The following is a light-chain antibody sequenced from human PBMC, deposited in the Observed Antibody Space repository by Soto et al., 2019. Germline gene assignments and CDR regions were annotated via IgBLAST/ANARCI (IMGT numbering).Light chain of an antibody. Sequence: EVVLTQSPGTLSLSRGERATLSCRASERIYSAYLGWYQQKPGQAPRLLIYDASNRATGIPDRFSGSGSGTDFTLTISRLEPEDFAVYYCQQYGSSGTFGQGTKVDIK. J-gene: IGKJ1*01. CDR1: ERIYSAY. CDR2: DAS. CDR3: QQYGSSGT. V-gene: IGKV3-20*01.